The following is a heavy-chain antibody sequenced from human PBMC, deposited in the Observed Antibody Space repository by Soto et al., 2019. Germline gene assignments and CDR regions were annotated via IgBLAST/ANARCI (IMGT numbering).Heavy chain of an antibody. V-gene: IGHV4-34*01. CDR1: GGSFSGYY. D-gene: IGHD3-3*01. CDR2: INHSGST. Sequence: PSETLSLTCAVYGGSFSGYYWSWIRQPPGKGLEWIGEINHSGSTNYNPSLKSRVTISVDTSKNQFSLKLSSVTAADTAVYYCARGVTIFGVGTRHFDYWGQGTLVTVSS. CDR3: ARGVTIFGVGTRHFDY. J-gene: IGHJ4*02.